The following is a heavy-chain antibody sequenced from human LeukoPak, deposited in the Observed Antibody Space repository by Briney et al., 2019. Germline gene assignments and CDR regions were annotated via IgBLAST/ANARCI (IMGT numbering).Heavy chain of an antibody. D-gene: IGHD4-17*01. CDR1: GFTFSSYA. J-gene: IGHJ3*02. Sequence: GGSLRLSCAASGFTFSSYAMSWVRQAPGKGLEWVSAISGSGGSTYYADSVKGRFTISRDNSKKTLYLQMNSLRAEDTAVYYCAKDRGYDYGDYGEAFDIWGQGTMVTVSS. V-gene: IGHV3-23*01. CDR3: AKDRGYDYGDYGEAFDI. CDR2: ISGSGGST.